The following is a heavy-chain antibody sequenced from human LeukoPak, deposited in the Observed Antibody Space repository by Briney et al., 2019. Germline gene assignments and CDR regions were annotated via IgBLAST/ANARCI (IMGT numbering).Heavy chain of an antibody. CDR3: AREDYSSSSNYYYYMDV. D-gene: IGHD6-6*01. J-gene: IGHJ6*03. V-gene: IGHV4-61*02. Sequence: SETLSLTCTVSGGSISSGSYYWSWIRQPAGKGLEWIGRIYTSGSTNYNPSLKSRVTISVDTSKNQFSLKLSSVTAADTAVYYCAREDYSSSSNYYYYMDVWGKGTTVTVSS. CDR2: IYTSGST. CDR1: GGSISSGSYY.